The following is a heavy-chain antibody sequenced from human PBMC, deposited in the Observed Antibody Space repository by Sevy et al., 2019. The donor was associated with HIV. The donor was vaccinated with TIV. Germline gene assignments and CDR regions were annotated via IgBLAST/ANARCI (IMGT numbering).Heavy chain of an antibody. CDR2: IYYSGRT. Sequence: SETLSLPCTVSGGSISSSSYYWGWIRQPPGKGVEWIGGIYYSGRTSYNPSLKNRVTISVDTSKNKFSLKLSSVTAPDTAVYYCARSNYYDSSGLFDYWGQGTLVTVSS. CDR3: ARSNYYDSSGLFDY. J-gene: IGHJ4*02. CDR1: GGSISSSSYY. V-gene: IGHV4-39*01. D-gene: IGHD3-22*01.